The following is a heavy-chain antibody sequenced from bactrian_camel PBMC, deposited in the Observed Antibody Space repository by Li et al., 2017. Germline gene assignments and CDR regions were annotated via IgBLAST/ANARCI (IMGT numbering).Heavy chain of an antibody. CDR3: AADSCAEVQAGAPKH. CDR1: GITFSRHD. V-gene: IGHV3S10*01. CDR2: IDSAGNS. D-gene: IGHD6*01. J-gene: IGHJ4*01. Sequence: VQLVESGGGLVQPGESLRLSCVASGITFSRHDMSWVRQPPGKGREEVASIDSAGNSIYVDSVQGRFTISKDNAKNTLYLQMNSLKPEDTARYVCAADSCAEVQAGAPKHWGQGTQVTVS.